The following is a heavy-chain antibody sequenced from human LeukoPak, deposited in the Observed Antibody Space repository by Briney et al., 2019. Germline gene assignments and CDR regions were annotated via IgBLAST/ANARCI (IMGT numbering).Heavy chain of an antibody. J-gene: IGHJ4*02. CDR3: ATIRDSSSWAFDY. Sequence: GGSLRLSCAASGITFIDAWMSWVRQAPGKGLEWVGRIKSKAGGGTPDYAAPVKGRFTISRDDSQNTLYVQMDSLTTDDTAVYYCATIRDSSSWAFDYWGQGTLVTVSS. CDR2: IKSKAGGGTP. CDR1: GITFIDAW. V-gene: IGHV3-15*01. D-gene: IGHD6-13*01.